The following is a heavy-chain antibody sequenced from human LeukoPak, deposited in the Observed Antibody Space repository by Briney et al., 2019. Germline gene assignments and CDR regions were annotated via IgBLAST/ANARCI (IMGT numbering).Heavy chain of an antibody. V-gene: IGHV3-7*01. D-gene: IGHD2-2*01. J-gene: IGHJ4*02. Sequence: GGSLRLSCAASGFTFSSYSMSWVRQAPGKGLEWVANIKQDGNEKYYVDSVKGRFTIPRDNAKNSLYLQMNSLRAEDTAVYYCARGASDIVVVPAAIDYWGQGTLVTVSS. CDR1: GFTFSSYS. CDR3: ARGASDIVVVPAAIDY. CDR2: IKQDGNEK.